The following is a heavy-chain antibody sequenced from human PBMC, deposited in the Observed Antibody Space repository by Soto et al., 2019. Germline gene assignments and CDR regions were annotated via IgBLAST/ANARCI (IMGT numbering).Heavy chain of an antibody. CDR1: GYTFTGYY. D-gene: IGHD2-2*01. CDR3: ARRADCSSPRCYKGGLFEL. V-gene: IGHV1-2*04. CDR2: INPNSGGT. Sequence: QVQLVQSGAEVKKPGASVKVSCKASGYTFTGYYMHWVRQAPGQGLEWMGWINPNSGGTNYAQKFQGWVTMTRDTSMSKASMELSNLGSGDTAVYYCARRADCSSPRCYKGGLFELWGQGTLVTVSS. J-gene: IGHJ5*02.